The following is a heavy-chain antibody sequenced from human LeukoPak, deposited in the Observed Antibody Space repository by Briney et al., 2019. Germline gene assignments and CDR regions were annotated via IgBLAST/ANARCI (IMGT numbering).Heavy chain of an antibody. Sequence: ASVKVSCKASGYTFTSYGISWVRQAPGQGLEWMGWISAYNGNTNYAQKLQGRVTMTTDTSTSTAYMELRSLRSDDTAVYYCARLSGWYPKVGFYYFDYWGQGTLVTVSS. CDR1: GYTFTSYG. J-gene: IGHJ4*02. CDR2: ISAYNGNT. D-gene: IGHD6-19*01. CDR3: ARLSGWYPKVGFYYFDY. V-gene: IGHV1-18*01.